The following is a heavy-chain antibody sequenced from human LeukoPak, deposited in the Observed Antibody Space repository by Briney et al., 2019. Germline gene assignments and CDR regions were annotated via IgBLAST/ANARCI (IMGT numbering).Heavy chain of an antibody. J-gene: IGHJ4*02. CDR1: GGSFSGYY. D-gene: IGHD6-13*01. V-gene: IGHV4-34*01. CDR2: INHSGST. CDR3: ARGGIAAAGSQHRQYESDY. Sequence: SETLSLTCAVYGGSFSGYYWSWIRQPPGKGLEWIGEINHSGSTNYNPSLKSRVTISVDTSKNQFSLKLSSVTAADTAVYYCARGGIAAAGSQHRQYESDYWGQGTLVTVSS.